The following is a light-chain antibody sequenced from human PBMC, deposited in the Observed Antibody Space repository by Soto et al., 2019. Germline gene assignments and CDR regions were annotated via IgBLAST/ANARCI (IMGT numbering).Light chain of an antibody. J-gene: IGKJ4*01. CDR3: QQHINRLS. V-gene: IGKV3-11*01. CDR1: QSVSNY. Sequence: EIVLTQSPATLSLSPGERATLSCRASQSVSNYLAWYQQKPGQAPRLLIYDASNRATGIPARFSGSWSGTDFTLTISTLEPEYFAVYYCQQHINRLSFGGGTKVEIK. CDR2: DAS.